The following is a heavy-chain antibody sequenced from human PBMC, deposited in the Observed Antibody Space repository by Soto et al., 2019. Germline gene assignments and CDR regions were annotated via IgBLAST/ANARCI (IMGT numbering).Heavy chain of an antibody. Sequence: PSETLSLTCTVSGGSISSGGYYWSWIRQHPGKGLEWIGYIYYSGSTYYNPSLKSRVTISVDTSKNQFSLKLSSVTAADTAVYYCARGLITGSQYSGGWYYFDSWGQGTLVTVS. V-gene: IGHV4-31*03. D-gene: IGHD1-26*01. CDR1: GGSISSGGYY. CDR3: ARGLITGSQYSGGWYYFDS. J-gene: IGHJ4*02. CDR2: IYYSGST.